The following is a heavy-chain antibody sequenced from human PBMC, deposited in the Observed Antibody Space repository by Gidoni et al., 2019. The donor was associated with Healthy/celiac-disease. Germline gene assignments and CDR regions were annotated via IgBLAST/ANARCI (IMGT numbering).Heavy chain of an antibody. V-gene: IGHV3-30*18. CDR1: GFTFSSSG. D-gene: IGHD2-15*01. Sequence: QVQLVESGGGVVQPGRSLRLPCAASGFTFSSSGLHWVRQAPGKGLEWVAVISYDGSNKYYADSVKGRFTISRDNSKNTLYLQMNSLRAEDTAVYYCAKVEGCSGGSCYYYYGMDVWGQGTTVTVSS. CDR3: AKVEGCSGGSCYYYYGMDV. CDR2: ISYDGSNK. J-gene: IGHJ6*02.